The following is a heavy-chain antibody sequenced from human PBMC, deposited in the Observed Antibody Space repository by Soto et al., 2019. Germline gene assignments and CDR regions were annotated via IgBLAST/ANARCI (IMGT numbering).Heavy chain of an antibody. CDR3: ARDDVLCDGGRCYGVPLDV. D-gene: IGHD2-15*01. CDR1: GFTVSSKY. Sequence: EVHLVESGGGLVQPGGSLRLSCAASGFTVSSKYMSWVRQAPGKGLEWVSLIQSGGPTYYADSVKGRFTISRDPSENKLHLQMDSLSAEDTAVYYCARDDVLCDGGRCYGVPLDVWGNGTTVTVSS. CDR2: IQSGGPT. J-gene: IGHJ6*04. V-gene: IGHV3-66*01.